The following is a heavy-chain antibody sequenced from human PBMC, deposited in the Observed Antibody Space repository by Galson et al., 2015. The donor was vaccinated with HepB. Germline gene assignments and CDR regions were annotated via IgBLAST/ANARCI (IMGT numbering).Heavy chain of an antibody. CDR3: ARGVRAGYYGSGSYLDYGMDV. CDR1: GGTFSSYT. J-gene: IGHJ6*02. V-gene: IGHV1-69*02. Sequence: SVKVSCKASGGTFSSYTISWVRQAPGQGLEWMGRIIPILGIANYAQKFQGRVTITADKSTSTAYMELSSLRSEDTAVYYCARGVRAGYYGSGSYLDYGMDVWGQGTTVTVSS. D-gene: IGHD3-10*01. CDR2: IIPILGIA.